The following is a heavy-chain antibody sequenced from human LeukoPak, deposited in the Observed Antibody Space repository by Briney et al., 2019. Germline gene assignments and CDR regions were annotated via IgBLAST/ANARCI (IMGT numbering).Heavy chain of an antibody. CDR1: GFSFSGYG. Sequence: PGGSLRLSCAASGFSFSGYGMHWVRQAPGGGLEWVAVISNDVSKKYYADSVKGRFTISRDNSKNTLYLQMNSLRAEDTAVYYCARTLYCSGGSCYSTGPYYYYGMDVWGQGTTVTVFS. J-gene: IGHJ6*02. CDR2: ISNDVSKK. CDR3: ARTLYCSGGSCYSTGPYYYYGMDV. D-gene: IGHD2-15*01. V-gene: IGHV3-30*19.